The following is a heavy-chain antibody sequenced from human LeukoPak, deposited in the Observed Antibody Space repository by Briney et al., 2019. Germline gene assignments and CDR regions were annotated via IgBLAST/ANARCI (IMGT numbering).Heavy chain of an antibody. CDR1: GFTFNNYA. V-gene: IGHV3-23*01. Sequence: GGSLRLSCAASGFTFNNYAMSWVRQAPGKGLEWVSAISGSGGTTYYADSMKGRLTISRDNSKNTLYLQMNSLRAEDTAVYYCAKKLVIAVTGWLTSMDVWGQGTTVTVSS. J-gene: IGHJ6*02. D-gene: IGHD6-13*01. CDR2: ISGSGGTT. CDR3: AKKLVIAVTGWLTSMDV.